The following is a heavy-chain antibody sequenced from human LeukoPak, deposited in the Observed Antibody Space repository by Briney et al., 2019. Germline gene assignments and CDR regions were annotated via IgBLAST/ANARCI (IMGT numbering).Heavy chain of an antibody. J-gene: IGHJ4*02. D-gene: IGHD5-18*01. CDR1: GYMFTHYW. V-gene: IGHV5-51*01. Sequence: GESLKISCKGSGYMFTHYWIAWVRQMPGKGLEWMGIIYPADSDTRYSPSFQGQVTISADKSNSTAYLQWSSLKASDTAMYYCARGDTTMVPGYFDYWGQGTLVTVSS. CDR2: IYPADSDT. CDR3: ARGDTTMVPGYFDY.